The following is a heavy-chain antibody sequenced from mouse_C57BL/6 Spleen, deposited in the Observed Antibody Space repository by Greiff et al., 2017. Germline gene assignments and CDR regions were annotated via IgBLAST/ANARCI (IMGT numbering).Heavy chain of an antibody. CDR1: GYAFSSYW. CDR2: IYPGDGDT. D-gene: IGHD2-3*01. J-gene: IGHJ3*01. CDR3: AREGDGYPLAW. Sequence: QVQLQQSGAELVKPGASVKISCKASGYAFSSYWMNWVKQRPGKGLEGIGQIYPGDGDTNYNGKFKGKATLTADKSSSTAYMQLSSLTSEDSAVYFCAREGDGYPLAWWGQGTLVTVSA. V-gene: IGHV1-80*01.